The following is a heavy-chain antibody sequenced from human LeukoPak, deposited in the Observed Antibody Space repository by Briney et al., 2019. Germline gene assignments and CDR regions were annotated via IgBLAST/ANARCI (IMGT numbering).Heavy chain of an antibody. CDR2: IYHSCST. J-gene: IGHJ4*02. V-gene: IGHV4-30-2*01. D-gene: IGHD5-18*01. CDR1: GGSISSGSYS. CDR3: ARGERQLGFLSY. Sequence: SETLSLTCAASGGSISSGSYSWSWIRQPPGKGLEWTRYIYHSCSTYYNPSLKSLVTTSVNRTKYQFSLKLSSVPAADTAVYYCARGERQLGFLSYWGQGGMVSVCS.